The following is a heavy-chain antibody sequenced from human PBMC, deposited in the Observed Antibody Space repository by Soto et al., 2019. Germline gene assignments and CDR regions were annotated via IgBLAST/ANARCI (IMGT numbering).Heavy chain of an antibody. J-gene: IGHJ5*02. Sequence: PSATQSLTCAVSGGSIRSGDHYWRWISPIPGKGLEWIGYVYHAGSTYHNPSLKSRGSISVDTSNNQFSLKLSSVTAADTAVDVCAREPYDITGNRIDAWVQGIPVTVSS. D-gene: IGHD3-22*01. CDR1: GGSIRSGDHY. CDR3: AREPYDITGNRIDA. CDR2: VYHAGST. V-gene: IGHV4-30-4*01.